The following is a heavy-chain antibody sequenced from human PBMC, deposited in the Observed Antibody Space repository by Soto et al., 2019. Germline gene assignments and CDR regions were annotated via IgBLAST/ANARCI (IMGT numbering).Heavy chain of an antibody. CDR1: GFPFSRCA. V-gene: IGHV3-30-3*01. D-gene: IGHD5-12*01. CDR2: IIYDGSDK. Sequence: QVQLVESGGGVVQPGTSLRLSCAASGFPFSRCAMHWVRQAPGKGLEWVAVIIYDGSDKYYADSVQGRFTISRDNSKNTLYLRMNSLSAEETAVYYCAAELGNSGYDGHDYWGQGTLVTVSS. CDR3: AAELGNSGYDGHDY. J-gene: IGHJ4*02.